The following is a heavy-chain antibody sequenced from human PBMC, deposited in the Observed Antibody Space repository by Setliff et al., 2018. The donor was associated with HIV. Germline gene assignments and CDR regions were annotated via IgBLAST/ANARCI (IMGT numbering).Heavy chain of an antibody. CDR2: IYSGGST. CDR1: GFTVISKS. D-gene: IGHD1-26*01. J-gene: IGHJ5*02. CDR3: VGEERAADSGSYYSSRWFDR. V-gene: IGHV3-53*01. Sequence: GGSLRLSCAASGFTVISKSMSWVRQAPGKGLEWVSVIYSGGSTYYADSVKGRFTISRDNSKNTLVLQMSSLEAEDTAVYYCVGEERAADSGSYYSSRWFDRWGQGTLVTVSS.